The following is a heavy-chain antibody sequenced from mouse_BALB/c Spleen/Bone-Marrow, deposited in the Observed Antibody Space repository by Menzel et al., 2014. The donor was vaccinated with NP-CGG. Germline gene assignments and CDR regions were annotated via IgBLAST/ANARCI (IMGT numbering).Heavy chain of an antibody. D-gene: IGHD2-2*01. CDR1: GYSFSGYT. V-gene: IGHV1-18*01. CDR2: INPYNGGT. J-gene: IGHJ4*01. Sequence: EVQLQQSGPELVKPGVSMKISCKASGYSFSGYTMNWVKQSHGKNLEWIGLINPYNGGTSYNQKFKGKATLTVDKSSSTAYMELLSLTSEDPAAYYCARDGYDRVYAMDYWGQGTSVTVSS. CDR3: ARDGYDRVYAMDY.